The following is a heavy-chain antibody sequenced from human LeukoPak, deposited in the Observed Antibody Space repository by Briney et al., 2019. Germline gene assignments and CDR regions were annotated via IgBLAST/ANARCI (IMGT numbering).Heavy chain of an antibody. J-gene: IGHJ4*02. Sequence: SETLSLTCTVSGGSIGSCGYYWSWIRQPPGKGLEWIGYISFSGSTNYNHSLKSRVTISVDTSKNQFSLKLSSVTAADTAVYYCARSKSQSGSYRYYFDYWGQGTLVTVSS. CDR1: GGSIGSCGYY. V-gene: IGHV4-61*08. CDR2: ISFSGST. D-gene: IGHD1-26*01. CDR3: ARSKSQSGSYRYYFDY.